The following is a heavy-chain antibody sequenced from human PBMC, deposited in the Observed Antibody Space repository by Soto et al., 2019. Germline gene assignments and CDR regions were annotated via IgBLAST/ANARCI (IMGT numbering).Heavy chain of an antibody. D-gene: IGHD3-10*01. J-gene: IGHJ5*02. CDR2: VGGRGDIT. CDR3: AKTQGFIRDNWFDP. Sequence: GSLRLSCAASGFTFSNFAMTWVRQAPGKGLQWVSIVGGRGDITYYADSVKGRFTVSRDNSKNTLYLQMSSLRAEDTAIYYCAKTQGFIRDNWFDPWGQGTLVTVS. CDR1: GFTFSNFA. V-gene: IGHV3-23*01.